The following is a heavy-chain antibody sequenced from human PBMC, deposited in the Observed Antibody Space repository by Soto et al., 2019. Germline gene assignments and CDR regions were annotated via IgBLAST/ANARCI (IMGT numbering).Heavy chain of an antibody. CDR2: IWYDGSNK. J-gene: IGHJ4*02. Sequence: GGSLRLSCAASGFTFSSYGMHWVRQAPGKGLEWVAVIWYDGSNKYYADSVKGRFTISRDNSKNTLYLQMNSLRAEDTAVYYYASGSTVTHIDYWSQGTLDIVSS. CDR1: GFTFSSYG. V-gene: IGHV3-33*01. D-gene: IGHD4-4*01. CDR3: ASGSTVTHIDY.